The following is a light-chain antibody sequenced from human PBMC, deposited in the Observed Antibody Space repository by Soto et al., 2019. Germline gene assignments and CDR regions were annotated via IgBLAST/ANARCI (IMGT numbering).Light chain of an antibody. CDR2: SAS. V-gene: IGKV1-17*03. CDR3: QQHAAYPRD. Sequence: DIQVTQSPSAMSAAVGDRVTITCRTSQDISNRLGWFQQRPGKAPKRLISSASTLETGVPSRFSGTGSGTEFTLTISSLKPEDVATYYCQQHAAYPRDFGQGTKVEMK. CDR1: QDISNR. J-gene: IGKJ1*01.